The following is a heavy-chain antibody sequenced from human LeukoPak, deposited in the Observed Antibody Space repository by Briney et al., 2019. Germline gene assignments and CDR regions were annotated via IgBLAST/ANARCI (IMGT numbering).Heavy chain of an antibody. J-gene: IGHJ4*02. Sequence: PSETLSLTSTVSGGSISSYYWSWIRHPPGKGLECSVYIYYSGRTNYTPSLKSRVTISVDTSTNQFSLKLSSVTAADTAVYYCARLYDTWTGTPFLDYWGQGTLVTVSS. CDR2: IYYSGRT. CDR3: ARLYDTWTGTPFLDY. CDR1: GGSISSYY. V-gene: IGHV4-59*08. D-gene: IGHD3/OR15-3a*01.